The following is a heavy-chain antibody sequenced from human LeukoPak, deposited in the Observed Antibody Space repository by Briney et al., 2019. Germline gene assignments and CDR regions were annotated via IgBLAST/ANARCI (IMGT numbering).Heavy chain of an antibody. CDR3: ARVDVFGVVSSDYYYYYMDV. Sequence: ETLSLTCSVSGGSISGYYWSWIRQPAGKGLEWIGRIYTSGSTNYNPSLKSRVTMSVDTSKNQFSLKLSYVTAADTAVYYCARVDVFGVVSSDYYYYYMDVWGKGTTVTVSS. CDR1: GGSISGYY. J-gene: IGHJ6*03. D-gene: IGHD3-3*01. V-gene: IGHV4-4*07. CDR2: IYTSGST.